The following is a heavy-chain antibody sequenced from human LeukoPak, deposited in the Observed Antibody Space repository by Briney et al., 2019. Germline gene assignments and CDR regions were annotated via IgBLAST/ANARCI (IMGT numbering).Heavy chain of an antibody. CDR2: ISAYNGDT. D-gene: IGHD3-9*01. V-gene: IGHV1-18*01. J-gene: IGHJ5*02. CDR1: GYTLTSYG. Sequence: ASVRVSCKASGYTLTSYGISWVRQAPGQGLEWMGWISAYNGDTNSAQKLQGRVTMTTDTSTNTAYMELRSLRSDDTAVYYCARVLTYYDILTGYFGVADWFDPWGQGTLVTVSS. CDR3: ARVLTYYDILTGYFGVADWFDP.